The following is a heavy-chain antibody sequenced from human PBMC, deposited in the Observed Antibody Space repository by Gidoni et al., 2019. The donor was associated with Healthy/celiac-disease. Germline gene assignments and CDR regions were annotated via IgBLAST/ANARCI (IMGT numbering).Heavy chain of an antibody. Sequence: EVQLVESGGVVVQPGGSLRLSCAASGFTFDEYTMHWVRQAPGKGLGWVSLISWDGGSTYYADSVKGRFTISRDNSKNSLYLQMNSLRTEDTALYYCAKEAVTGTSSYYFDYWGQGTLVTVSS. CDR2: ISWDGGST. CDR1: GFTFDEYT. V-gene: IGHV3-43*01. J-gene: IGHJ4*02. D-gene: IGHD1-20*01. CDR3: AKEAVTGTSSYYFDY.